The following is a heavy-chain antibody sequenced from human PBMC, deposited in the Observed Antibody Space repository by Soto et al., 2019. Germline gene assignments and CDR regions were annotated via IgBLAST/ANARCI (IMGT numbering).Heavy chain of an antibody. J-gene: IGHJ4*02. V-gene: IGHV3-30*18. CDR3: AKAPEGVTTIDY. CDR2: ISYDGSNK. D-gene: IGHD5-12*01. CDR1: GFTFSSYG. Sequence: PGGSLRLSCAASGFTFSSYGMHWVRQAPGKGLEWVAVISYDGSNKYYADSVKGRFTISRDNSKNTLYLQMNSLRAEDTAVYYCAKAPEGVTTIDYWGQGTLVTVSS.